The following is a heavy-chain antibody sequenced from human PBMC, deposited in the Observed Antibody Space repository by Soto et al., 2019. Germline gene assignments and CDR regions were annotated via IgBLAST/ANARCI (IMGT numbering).Heavy chain of an antibody. CDR3: ARDGRKELWAEGLNAMDV. D-gene: IGHD3-16*01. V-gene: IGHV1-18*01. Sequence: QVQLVQSGPEVKKPGASVNVSCKASAYSYTSYGISWVRQAPGQGLEWMGWISAYNGQTNYAQKFRGRVTFTTGASNSTASRQLRSLRSDDTAMYYCARDGRKELWAEGLNAMDVWGKGTTVTVTS. CDR2: ISAYNGQT. J-gene: IGHJ6*04. CDR1: AYSYTSYG.